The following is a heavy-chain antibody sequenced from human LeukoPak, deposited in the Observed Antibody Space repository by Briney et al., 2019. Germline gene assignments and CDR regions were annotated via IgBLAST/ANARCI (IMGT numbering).Heavy chain of an antibody. CDR3: ARGGAARPDY. CDR2: ISASRSNI. D-gene: IGHD6-6*01. Sequence: PGGSVRLSCAASGFTFNNYGMNWVRQAPGKGLEWVSYISASRSNINYADSVKGRFTISRDNAKNSLYLQMSSLRAEDTAVYYCARGGAARPDYWGQGTLVTVSS. CDR1: GFTFNNYG. J-gene: IGHJ4*02. V-gene: IGHV3-48*01.